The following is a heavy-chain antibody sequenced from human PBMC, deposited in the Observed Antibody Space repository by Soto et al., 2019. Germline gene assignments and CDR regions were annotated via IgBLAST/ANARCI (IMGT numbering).Heavy chain of an antibody. CDR2: ISYDGNNK. CDR3: AKVRYSGSYDGMDV. CDR1: GFTFSSYG. D-gene: IGHD1-26*01. Sequence: QVQLVESGGGVVQPGRSLRLSCAASGFTFSSYGMHWVRQAPGKGLEWVAVISYDGNNKYYADSVKGRFTISRDSSKNTMYLQMNSLRAEDTAVYYCAKVRYSGSYDGMDVWGQGTPATVSS. J-gene: IGHJ6*02. V-gene: IGHV3-30*18.